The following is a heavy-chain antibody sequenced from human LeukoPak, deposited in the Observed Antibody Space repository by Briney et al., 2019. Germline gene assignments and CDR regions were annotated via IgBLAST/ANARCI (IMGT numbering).Heavy chain of an antibody. CDR1: GGSVSSGSYY. V-gene: IGHV4-61*01. CDR3: ARVPGGGTAAN. J-gene: IGHJ3*01. D-gene: IGHD1-7*01. CDR2: IYYSGST. Sequence: PSETLSLTCTVSGGSVSSGSYYWSWIRQPPGEGLEWIGYIYYSGSTNYNPSLKSRVTMSVDTSNNQFSLKLSSVTAADTAVYYCARVPGGGTAANWGQGTMVTVSS.